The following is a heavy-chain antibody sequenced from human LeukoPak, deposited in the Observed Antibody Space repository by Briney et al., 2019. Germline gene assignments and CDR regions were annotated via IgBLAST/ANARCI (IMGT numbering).Heavy chain of an antibody. V-gene: IGHV3-69-1*01. CDR3: ARDPGAAMVTCYYYYYGMDV. D-gene: IGHD5-18*01. CDR2: ISSSSTI. CDR1: GFTFSDYY. J-gene: IGHJ6*04. Sequence: GGSLRLSWAASGFTFSDYYMNWVRQAPGKGLEWVSSISSSSTIYYADSVKGRFTISRDNAKNSLYLQMNSLRAEDTAVYYCARDPGAAMVTCYYYYYGMDVWGKGTTVTVSS.